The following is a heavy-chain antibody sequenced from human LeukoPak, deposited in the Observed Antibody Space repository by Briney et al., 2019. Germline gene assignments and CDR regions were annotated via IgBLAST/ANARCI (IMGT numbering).Heavy chain of an antibody. Sequence: GASVKVSCKASGYTFTGYYMHWVRQAPGQGLEWMGRINPNSGGTNYAQKFQGRVTMTTDTSTSTAYMELRSLRSDDTAVYYCARDHYSSSWYFYYYYGMDVWGQGTTVTVSS. CDR3: ARDHYSSSWYFYYYYGMDV. D-gene: IGHD6-13*01. CDR1: GYTFTGYY. J-gene: IGHJ6*02. V-gene: IGHV1-2*06. CDR2: INPNSGGT.